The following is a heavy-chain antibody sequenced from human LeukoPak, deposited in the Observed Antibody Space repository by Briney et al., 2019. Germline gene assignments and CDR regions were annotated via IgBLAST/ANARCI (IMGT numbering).Heavy chain of an antibody. D-gene: IGHD3-10*01. J-gene: IGHJ4*02. V-gene: IGHV3-7*01. Sequence: GGSLTLSSAASGITISCHWMTWVRHTPEKGLEWEASINPDGREKIYLDSVKGRFTLSRDNAKNSLYLQMNSLIAEHTAVSYCATRTAGNNFHAVFDFWGQGTLITVSS. CDR2: INPDGREK. CDR1: GITISCHW. CDR3: ATRTAGNNFHAVFDF.